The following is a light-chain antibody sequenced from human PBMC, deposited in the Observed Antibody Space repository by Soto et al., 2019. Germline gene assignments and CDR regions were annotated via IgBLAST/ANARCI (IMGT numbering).Light chain of an antibody. CDR1: QSISRC. CDR2: AAS. Sequence: DIQMTQSPSTLYASVGDRVTITCRASQSISRCLAWYQQKPWKAPQLLIYAASSLQSGVPSRFSGSGSGTEFTLTITSLHPADFAPHYFQHYNSNPWTFG. CDR3: QHYNSNPWT. J-gene: IGKJ1*01. V-gene: IGKV1-5*01.